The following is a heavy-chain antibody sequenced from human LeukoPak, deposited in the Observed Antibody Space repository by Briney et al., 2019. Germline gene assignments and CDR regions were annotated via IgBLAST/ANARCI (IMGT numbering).Heavy chain of an antibody. CDR2: ISTSSSAI. V-gene: IGHV3-48*01. Sequence: GGSLRLSCAASGFTFSSYNMNWVRQAPGKGLEWVSYISTSSSAIYYADSVKGRSTISRDNSKNTLYLQMNSLRAEDTAVYYCAREMTIITYSFDSWGQGTLVTVSS. D-gene: IGHD5-24*01. CDR1: GFTFSSYN. J-gene: IGHJ4*02. CDR3: AREMTIITYSFDS.